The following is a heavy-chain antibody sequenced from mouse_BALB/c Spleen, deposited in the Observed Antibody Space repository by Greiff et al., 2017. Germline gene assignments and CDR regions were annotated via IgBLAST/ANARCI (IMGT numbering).Heavy chain of an antibody. CDR2: INPYNGAT. J-gene: IGHJ4*01. Sequence: EVQLQQSGPELVKPGASVKISCKASGYSFTGYYMHWVKQSHVKSLEWIGRINPYNGATSYNQNFKDKASLTVDKSSSTAYMELHSLTSEDSAVYYCARSNDYDYYDTMDYWGQGTSVTVSS. CDR3: ARSNDYDYYDTMDY. CDR1: GYSFTGYY. D-gene: IGHD2-4*01. V-gene: IGHV1-31*01.